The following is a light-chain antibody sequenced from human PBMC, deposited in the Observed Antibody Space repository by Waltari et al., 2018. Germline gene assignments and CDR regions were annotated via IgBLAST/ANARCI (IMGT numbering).Light chain of an antibody. CDR3: QQYYSTPF. J-gene: IGKJ3*01. CDR2: WAS. CDR1: QSVLYSSNNKNY. Sequence: DIVMTQSPDSLAVSLGERATLTCKSSQSVLYSSNNKNYLAWYQQKPGQPPKLLIYWASTRESGVPDRFSGSGSGTDFTLTISSLQAEDVAVYYCQQYYSTPFFGPGTKVDIK. V-gene: IGKV4-1*01.